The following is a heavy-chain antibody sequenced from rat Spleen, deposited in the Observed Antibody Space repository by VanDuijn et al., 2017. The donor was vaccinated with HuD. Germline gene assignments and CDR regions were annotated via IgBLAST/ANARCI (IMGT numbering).Heavy chain of an antibody. D-gene: IGHD1-11*01. V-gene: IGHV5S13*01. CDR3: ATGGPFAY. CDR1: GFTFSDYG. J-gene: IGHJ3*01. Sequence: EVQLVESGGGLVQPGRSLKLSCAASGFTFSDYGMAWVRQAPTKGLEWVASISPSGGITYYRDSVKGRFTISSDNAKNTLYLQMDSLRSEDTATYYWATGGPFAYWGQGTLVTVSS. CDR2: ISPSGGIT.